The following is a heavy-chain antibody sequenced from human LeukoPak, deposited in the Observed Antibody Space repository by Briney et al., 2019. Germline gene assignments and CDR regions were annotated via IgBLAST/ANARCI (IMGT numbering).Heavy chain of an antibody. V-gene: IGHV5-51*01. J-gene: IGHJ4*02. D-gene: IGHD3-10*01. Sequence: GESLKISCKGSGYSFTNHWIAWVRQMPGRGLECMGIIYPGDSETRYSPSFQGQVTISADKSISTAYLQWSSLKASDTAMYYCARQPYYYGSGSYSLSDYWGQGTLVTVSS. CDR2: IYPGDSET. CDR1: GYSFTNHW. CDR3: ARQPYYYGSGSYSLSDY.